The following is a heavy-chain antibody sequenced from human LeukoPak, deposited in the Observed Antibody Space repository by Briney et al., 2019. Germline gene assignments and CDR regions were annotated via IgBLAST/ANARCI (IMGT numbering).Heavy chain of an antibody. Sequence: PGGSLRLSCAASGFTFSSYAMSWVRQAPGKGLEWVGRIKSKTDGGTTDYAAPVKGRFTISRDDSKNTLYLQMNSLKTEDTAVYYCTTEKSGWYGLGYYYYYGMDVWGQGTTVTVSS. D-gene: IGHD6-19*01. CDR2: IKSKTDGGTT. CDR3: TTEKSGWYGLGYYYYYGMDV. J-gene: IGHJ6*02. CDR1: GFTFSSYA. V-gene: IGHV3-15*01.